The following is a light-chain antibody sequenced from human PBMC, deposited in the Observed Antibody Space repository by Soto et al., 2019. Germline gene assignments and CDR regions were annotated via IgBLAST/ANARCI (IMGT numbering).Light chain of an antibody. CDR3: CSYTSSTSLV. J-gene: IGLJ3*02. Sequence: QSALTQPASVSGSPGQSITISCTGTSSDVGGYNYVSWYQQHPGKAPKLMIYEVTYRPSGVSNRFSGSKSANTASLTISGLQAEDEADYYCCSYTSSTSLVFGGGTKLTVL. CDR1: SSDVGGYNY. V-gene: IGLV2-14*01. CDR2: EVT.